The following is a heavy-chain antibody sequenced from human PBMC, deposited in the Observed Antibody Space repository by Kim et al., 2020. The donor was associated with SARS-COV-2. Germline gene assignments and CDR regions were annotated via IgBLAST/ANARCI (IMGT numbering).Heavy chain of an antibody. CDR3: AREVGSGSYYEIDY. V-gene: IGHV4-61*02. CDR2: IYTSGST. CDR1: GGSISSGSYY. D-gene: IGHD3-10*01. J-gene: IGHJ4*02. Sequence: SETLSLTCTVSGGSISSGSYYWSWLRQPAGKGLEWIGRIYTSGSTNYNPSLKSRVTISVDTSKNQFSLKLSSVTAADTAVYYCAREVGSGSYYEIDYWGQGTLVSVSS.